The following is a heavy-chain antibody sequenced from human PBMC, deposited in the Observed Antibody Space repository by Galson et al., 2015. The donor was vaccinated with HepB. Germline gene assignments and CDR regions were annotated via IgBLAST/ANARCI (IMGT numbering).Heavy chain of an antibody. V-gene: IGHV2-5*02. D-gene: IGHD3-10*01. J-gene: IGHJ4*02. CDR3: ARWFTMVRGVIIGLDY. CDR2: IYWDDDK. CDR1: GFSLSTSGVG. Sequence: PALVKPTQTLTLTCTFSGFSLSTSGVGVGWIRQPPGKALEWLALIYWDDDKRYSPSLKSRLTITKDTSKNQVVLTMTNMDPVDTATYYCARWFTMVRGVIIGLDYWGQGTLVTVSS.